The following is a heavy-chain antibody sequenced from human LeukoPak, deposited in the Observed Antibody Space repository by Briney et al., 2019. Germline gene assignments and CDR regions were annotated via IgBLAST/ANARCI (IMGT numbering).Heavy chain of an antibody. V-gene: IGHV3-48*01. CDR2: ISSSSSTI. Sequence: GGSLRLSCAGSEFTFSSYSMKWVRQAPGKGLEWVSYISSSSSTIYYADSVKGRFTISRDNAKNSLYLQMNSLRAEDTAVYYCARSGSDFDYWGQGTLVSVSS. J-gene: IGHJ4*02. CDR1: EFTFSSYS. D-gene: IGHD3-3*01. CDR3: ARSGSDFDY.